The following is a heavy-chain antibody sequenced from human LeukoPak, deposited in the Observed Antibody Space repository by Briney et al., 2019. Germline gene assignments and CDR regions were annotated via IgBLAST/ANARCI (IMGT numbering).Heavy chain of an antibody. D-gene: IGHD6-19*01. Sequence: GASVKVSCTASGYTFTDYYLHWVRQAPGQGLEWVGRINPNSGGTNFAQRFQGRVTLTRDTSITTAYMEPNSLRSDDTAIYYCACLYQWQVSYYSHGMDVWGQGTTVTVSS. J-gene: IGHJ6*02. CDR1: GYTFTDYY. V-gene: IGHV1-2*06. CDR3: ACLYQWQVSYYSHGMDV. CDR2: INPNSGGT.